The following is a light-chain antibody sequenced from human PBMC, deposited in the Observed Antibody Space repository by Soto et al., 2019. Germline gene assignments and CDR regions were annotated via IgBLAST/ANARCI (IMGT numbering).Light chain of an antibody. CDR1: KTISSSY. CDR3: QQYNYWPLT. V-gene: IGKV3-15*01. Sequence: EIVMTQSPATLSVSPGARATLSGRASKTISSSYLDCYQQKPGQAPRLLIYGASTRATGIPARFSGSGSGTDFTLTINSLQSEDFEVYYCQQYNYWPLTFGGGTRVEIK. CDR2: GAS. J-gene: IGKJ4*01.